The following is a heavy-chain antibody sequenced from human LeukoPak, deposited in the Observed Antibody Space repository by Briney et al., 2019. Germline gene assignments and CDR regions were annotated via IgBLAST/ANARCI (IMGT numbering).Heavy chain of an antibody. CDR1: GGSISSGDYY. Sequence: SETLSLTCTVSGGSISSGDYYWSWIRQPPGKGVGWIGYIYYSGSTYYHPSLKSRVTISVDTSKNQFSLRLSSVTAADTAVYYCARTLRFLEWPTFDYWGQGTLVTVSS. J-gene: IGHJ4*02. V-gene: IGHV4-30-4*01. D-gene: IGHD3-3*01. CDR2: IYYSGST. CDR3: ARTLRFLEWPTFDY.